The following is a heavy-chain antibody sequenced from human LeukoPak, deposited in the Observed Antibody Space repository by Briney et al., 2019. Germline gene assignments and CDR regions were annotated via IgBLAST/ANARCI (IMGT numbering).Heavy chain of an antibody. CDR3: ARCSMSSGHSVRWFDP. J-gene: IGHJ5*02. CDR2: MSYDGRNE. D-gene: IGHD3-22*01. V-gene: IGHV3-30*04. Sequence: PGRSLRLSCADSGFTFSTYAMHWVRQAPGKGLEWVAVMSYDGRNEYYADSVKGRFTISRDNSKNTLYLQMNSLSADDTAVYYCARCSMSSGHSVRWFDPWGQGTLVTVSS. CDR1: GFTFSTYA.